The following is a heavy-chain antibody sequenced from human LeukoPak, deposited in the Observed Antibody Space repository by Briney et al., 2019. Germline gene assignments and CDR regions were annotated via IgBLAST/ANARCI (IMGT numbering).Heavy chain of an antibody. CDR1: GGSISSGGNY. CDR3: ARVEVIGSTRYFDY. V-gene: IGHV4-31*03. D-gene: IGHD3-16*02. CDR2: IYYVGNT. J-gene: IGHJ4*02. Sequence: SETLSLTCTVSGGSISSGGNYWSWLRQLPGKGLEWIGYIYYVGNTNYNPSLKSRLSMSVDTSKNQFTLSLTSVTAADTAVYYCARVEVIGSTRYFDYWGQGAMVSVSS.